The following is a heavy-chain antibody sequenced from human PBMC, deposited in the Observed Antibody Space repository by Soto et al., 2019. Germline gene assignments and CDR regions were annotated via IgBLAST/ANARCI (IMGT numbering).Heavy chain of an antibody. CDR1: GYTFTSYA. Sequence: GASVKVSCKASGYTFTSYAMHWVRQAPGQRLEWMGWINAGNGNTKYSQKFQGRVTITRDTSASTAYMELSRLRSEDTAVYYCARDPHDYRKTAYYYGMDVWGQGTTVTVSS. V-gene: IGHV1-3*01. D-gene: IGHD4-4*01. CDR3: ARDPHDYRKTAYYYGMDV. J-gene: IGHJ6*02. CDR2: INAGNGNT.